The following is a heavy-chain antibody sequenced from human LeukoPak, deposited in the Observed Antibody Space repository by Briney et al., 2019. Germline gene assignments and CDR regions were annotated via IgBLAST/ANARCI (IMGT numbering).Heavy chain of an antibody. D-gene: IGHD6-19*01. CDR1: GGSISSSSYY. J-gene: IGHJ4*02. Sequence: PSETLSLTCTVSGGSISSSSYYWGWIRQPPGKGLEWIGSIYYSGSTYYNPSLKSRVTISVDTSKNQFSLKLSSVTAADTAVYYCARGLAVAGPIDYWGQGTLVTVSS. CDR2: IYYSGST. V-gene: IGHV4-39*01. CDR3: ARGLAVAGPIDY.